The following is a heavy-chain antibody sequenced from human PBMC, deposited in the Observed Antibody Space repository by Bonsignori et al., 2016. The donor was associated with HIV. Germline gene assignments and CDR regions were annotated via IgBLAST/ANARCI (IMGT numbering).Heavy chain of an antibody. J-gene: IGHJ3*02. CDR1: GYSFTSNW. CDR2: IFPDDSDT. D-gene: IGHD1-26*01. V-gene: IGHV5-51*03. CDR3: ANRERDAFDI. Sequence: EVQLVQSGAEVKKPGESLKISCKGSGYSFTSNWIGWVRQMPGKGLEWMGIIFPDDSDTRYSPSFQGQVAISADKSISTVYLQWSRLKASDTAIYYCANRERDAFDIWGQGTKVTVSS.